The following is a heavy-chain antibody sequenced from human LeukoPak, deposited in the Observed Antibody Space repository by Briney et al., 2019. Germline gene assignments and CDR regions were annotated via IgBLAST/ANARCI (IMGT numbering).Heavy chain of an antibody. CDR3: AKDRALITMIVVVAQIDY. V-gene: IGHV3-30*02. D-gene: IGHD3-22*01. CDR1: GFTFSSYG. Sequence: GESLRLSCAASGFTFSSYGMHWVRQAPGKGLEWVAFIRYDGSNKYYADSVKGRFTISRDNSKNTLYLQMNSLRAEDTAVYYCAKDRALITMIVVVAQIDYWGQGTLVTVSS. J-gene: IGHJ4*02. CDR2: IRYDGSNK.